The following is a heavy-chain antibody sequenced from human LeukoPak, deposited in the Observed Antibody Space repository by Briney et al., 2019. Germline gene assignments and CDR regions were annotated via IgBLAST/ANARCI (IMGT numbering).Heavy chain of an antibody. CDR2: ISGGGGGT. CDR3: AKFNEILTGYFDY. V-gene: IGHV3-23*01. D-gene: IGHD3-9*01. Sequence: GGSLGLSCAASGFTFRSYAMGWVRQSPGKGLEWVSSISGGGGGTYYAEFVKGRFTISRDNSKNTLCLQMNSLRAEDTAVYYCAKFNEILTGYFDYWGQGTLVTVSS. J-gene: IGHJ4*02. CDR1: GFTFRSYA.